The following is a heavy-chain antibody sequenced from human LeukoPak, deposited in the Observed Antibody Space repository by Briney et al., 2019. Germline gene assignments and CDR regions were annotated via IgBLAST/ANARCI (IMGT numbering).Heavy chain of an antibody. CDR1: GYSFTSYW. CDR2: IYPGDSDT. V-gene: IGHV5-51*01. J-gene: IGHJ4*02. CDR3: ARHRDVDTATEFDY. Sequence: GESLQISCQGSGYSFTSYWIGWVRQMPGKGLEWMGIIYPGDSDTRYSPSFQGQVTISADKSISTAYLQWSSLKASDTAMYYCARHRDVDTATEFDYWGQGTLVTVSS. D-gene: IGHD5-18*01.